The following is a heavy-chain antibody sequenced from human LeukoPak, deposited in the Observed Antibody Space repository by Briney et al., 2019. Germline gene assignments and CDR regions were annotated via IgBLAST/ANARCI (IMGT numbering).Heavy chain of an antibody. CDR1: GFTFKLYW. CDR3: ARVPGIAVAHYYYYYGMDV. Sequence: GGSLRLSCAASGFTFKLYWMHWVRQVPGKRPVWVSRINDDGRDTVYADSVRGRFTISRDDAKNTVYLQMNSLRAEDTAVYYCARVPGIAVAHYYYYYGMDVWGQGTTVTVSS. D-gene: IGHD6-19*01. J-gene: IGHJ6*02. V-gene: IGHV3-74*01. CDR2: INDDGRDT.